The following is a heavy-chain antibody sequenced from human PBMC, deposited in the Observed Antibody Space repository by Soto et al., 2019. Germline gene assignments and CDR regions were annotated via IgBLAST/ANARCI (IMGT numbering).Heavy chain of an antibody. CDR2: TSAYNANT. V-gene: IGHV1-18*01. J-gene: IGHJ4*02. CDR1: GYTFTSYG. Sequence: QVRLVQSGAEVKKPGASVKVSCKASGYTFTSYGITWVRQAPGQGLEWMGWTSAYNANTNYAQKLQGRVTMTTNTSTSITNMALSSQTSLDTAVKYSRRSSLIWDLLFAYWGQGALVTVSS. CDR3: RRSSLIWDLLFAY. D-gene: IGHD3-10*02.